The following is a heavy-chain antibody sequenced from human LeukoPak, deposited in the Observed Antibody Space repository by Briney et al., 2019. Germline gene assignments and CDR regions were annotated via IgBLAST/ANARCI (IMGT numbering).Heavy chain of an antibody. D-gene: IGHD3-3*01. CDR1: GFTFSSYA. Sequence: GGSLRLSCAASGFTFSSYAMHWVRQAPGKGLEWVAVISYDGSNKYYADSVKGRFTISRDNSKNTLYLQMNSLRAEDTAVYYCARAINEYYDFWSGKYYGMDVWGQGTTVTVSS. V-gene: IGHV3-30-3*01. CDR3: ARAINEYYDFWSGKYYGMDV. CDR2: ISYDGSNK. J-gene: IGHJ6*02.